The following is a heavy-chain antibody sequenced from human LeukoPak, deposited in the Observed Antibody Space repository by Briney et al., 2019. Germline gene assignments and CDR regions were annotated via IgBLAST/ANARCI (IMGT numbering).Heavy chain of an antibody. J-gene: IGHJ4*02. CDR3: AKGLKYYYDSSPSPGMY. D-gene: IGHD3-22*01. CDR1: GFTFSSYA. CDR2: ISGSGGST. Sequence: HPGGSLRLSCAASGFTFSSYAMSWVRQAPGKGLEWVSAISGSGGSTYYADSVKGRFTISRDNSKNTLYLQMNSLRAEDTAVYYCAKGLKYYYDSSPSPGMYWGQGTLATVSS. V-gene: IGHV3-23*01.